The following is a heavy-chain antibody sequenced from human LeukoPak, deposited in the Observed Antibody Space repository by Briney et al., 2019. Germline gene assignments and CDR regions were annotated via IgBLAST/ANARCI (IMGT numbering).Heavy chain of an antibody. CDR1: GVTFSGYW. D-gene: IGHD1-20*01. J-gene: IGHJ3*02. CDR2: IKPDGSER. V-gene: IGHV3-7*01. CDR3: ASGNWNDRAFDI. Sequence: PGGSLRLSCAASGVTFSGYWMSWVRQAPGKGLEWVANIKPDGSERYYVDSVKGRFTVSRDNAKNSLYLQMNSLRAGDTAIYYCASGNWNDRAFDIWGRGTMVTVSS.